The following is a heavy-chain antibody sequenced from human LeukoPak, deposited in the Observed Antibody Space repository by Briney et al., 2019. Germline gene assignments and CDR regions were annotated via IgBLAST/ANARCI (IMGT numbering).Heavy chain of an antibody. Sequence: QSGGSLRLSCTGSGFSFGDDAMHWVRQAPGKGLEWVSAISSSGISTYYADSVKGRFTISRDNSKNTLYLQMNSLRAEDTAVYYCAKAPANYVDTAMGTFDYWGQGTLVTVSS. CDR1: GFSFGDDA. CDR3: AKAPANYVDTAMGTFDY. D-gene: IGHD5-18*01. CDR2: ISSSGIST. J-gene: IGHJ4*02. V-gene: IGHV3-23*01.